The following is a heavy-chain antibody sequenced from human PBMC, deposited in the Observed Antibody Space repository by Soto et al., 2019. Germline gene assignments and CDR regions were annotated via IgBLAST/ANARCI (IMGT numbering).Heavy chain of an antibody. D-gene: IGHD4-17*01. CDR3: AIEDYGHGSLGGHNLFDP. V-gene: IGHV6-1*01. CDR2: TYYRSKWYN. J-gene: IGHJ5*02. Sequence: SQTLSLTCAISGDSVSSNSAAWNWIRQSPSRGLEWLGRTYYRSKWYNDYAVSVNSRITINPDTSKQQYSLQLNSLTPEDTAVYYCAIEDYGHGSLGGHNLFDPWGQGTLVTVSS. CDR1: GDSVSSNSAA.